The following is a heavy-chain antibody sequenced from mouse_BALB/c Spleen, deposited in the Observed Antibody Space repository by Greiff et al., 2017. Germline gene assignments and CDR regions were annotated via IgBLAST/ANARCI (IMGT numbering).Heavy chain of an antibody. D-gene: IGHD2-1*01. Sequence: EVKLVESGGGLVQPGGSLRLSCATSGFTFTDYYMSWVRQPPGKALEWLGFIRNKANGYTTEYSASVKGRFTISRDNSQSILYLQMNTLRAEDSATYYCASYGNYVRGAMDYWGQGTSVTVSS. J-gene: IGHJ4*01. CDR2: IRNKANGYTT. V-gene: IGHV7-3*02. CDR1: GFTFTDYY. CDR3: ASYGNYVRGAMDY.